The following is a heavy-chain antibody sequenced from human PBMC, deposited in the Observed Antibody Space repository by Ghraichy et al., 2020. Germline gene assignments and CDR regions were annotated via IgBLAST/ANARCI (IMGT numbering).Heavy chain of an antibody. Sequence: KVSCAASGFTFSGSAMHWVRQASGKGLEWVGRIRSKANSYATAYAASVKGRFTISRDDSKNTAYLQMNSLKTEDTAVYYCTSRVPLRGKYTAMVISDDRGDYRGQGTLVTVSS. CDR1: GFTFSGSA. J-gene: IGHJ4*02. D-gene: IGHD5-18*01. V-gene: IGHV3-73*01. CDR3: TSRVPLRGKYTAMVISDDRGDY. CDR2: IRSKANSYAT.